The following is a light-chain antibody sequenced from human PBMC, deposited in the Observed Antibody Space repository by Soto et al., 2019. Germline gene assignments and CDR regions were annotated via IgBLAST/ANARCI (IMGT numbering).Light chain of an antibody. Sequence: QSVLTQSPSASASLGASVKLTCTLSSGHSSYAIAWHQQQPEKGPRYLMKVYSDGSHTRGDAIPDRFSGSSSGAERYLTISSLQAEDEADYYCQTWGTGIPVVFGGGTKLTVL. CDR2: VYSDGSH. CDR1: SGHSSYA. CDR3: QTWGTGIPVV. V-gene: IGLV4-69*01. J-gene: IGLJ2*01.